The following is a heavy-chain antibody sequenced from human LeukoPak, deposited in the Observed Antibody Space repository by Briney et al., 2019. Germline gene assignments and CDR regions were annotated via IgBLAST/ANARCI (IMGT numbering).Heavy chain of an antibody. CDR3: ARIGKKATTPYYFDY. J-gene: IGHJ4*02. D-gene: IGHD5-12*01. CDR2: IYYSGNT. CDR1: GGSISSYY. Sequence: SETLSLTCTVSGGSISSYYWGWIRQPPGKGLEWIGTIYYSGNTHYSPSLKNRVTISVDTSNNQLSLKLSSVTAADTAVYYCARIGKKATTPYYFDYWGQGTLVTVSS. V-gene: IGHV4-39*01.